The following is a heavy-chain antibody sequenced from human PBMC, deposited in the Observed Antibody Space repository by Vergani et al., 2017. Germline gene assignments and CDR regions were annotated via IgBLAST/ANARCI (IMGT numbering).Heavy chain of an antibody. CDR2: ISSSGSTI. D-gene: IGHD3-10*01. Sequence: QVQLVESGGGLVKPGGSLRLSCAASGFTFSDYYMSWIRQAPGKGLEWVSYISSSGSTIYYADSVKGRFTISRDNAKDSLYLQMNSLSAEDTAVYYCARDRYYDGSWRYPEDYYYYYMDVWGKGTTVTVSS. CDR3: ARDRYYDGSWRYPEDYYYYYMDV. J-gene: IGHJ6*03. CDR1: GFTFSDYY. V-gene: IGHV3-11*01.